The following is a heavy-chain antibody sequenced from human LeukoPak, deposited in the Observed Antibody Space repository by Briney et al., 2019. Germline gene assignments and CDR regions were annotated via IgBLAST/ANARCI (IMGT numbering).Heavy chain of an antibody. V-gene: IGHV4-59*08. Sequence: SETLSLTCTVSGDSISSYYWTWIRQPPGKGLEWIGYIYYSGSTNYNPSLKSRVTISVDTSKNHFSLKLSSVTAADTAVYYCARSHMVRGIDYWGQGTLVTVSS. CDR3: ARSHMVRGIDY. CDR1: GDSISSYY. J-gene: IGHJ4*02. CDR2: IYYSGST. D-gene: IGHD3-10*01.